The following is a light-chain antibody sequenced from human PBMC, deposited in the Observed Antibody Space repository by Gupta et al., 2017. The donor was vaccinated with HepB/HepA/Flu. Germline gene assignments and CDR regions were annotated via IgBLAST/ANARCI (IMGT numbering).Light chain of an antibody. J-gene: IGKJ2*01. CDR1: QSISGVKF. V-gene: IGKV3-20*01. Sequence: EIVLTQSPDTLSLSPGERATLSCRASQSISGVKFLDWYQQKPGQAPRLLIYAASSRATGIPDRFSGSGSGTDFTLTISRLEPEDFGVYYCQQYATSPPYTFGQGTKLRIK. CDR3: QQYATSPPYT. CDR2: AAS.